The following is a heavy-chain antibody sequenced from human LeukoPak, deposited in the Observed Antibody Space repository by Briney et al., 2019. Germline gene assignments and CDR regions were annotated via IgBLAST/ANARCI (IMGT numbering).Heavy chain of an antibody. CDR1: GFIVRSSY. V-gene: IGHV3-11*04. CDR2: ISSSGSTI. CDR3: ARDLTQTYYFDY. J-gene: IGHJ4*02. Sequence: GGSLRLSCAASGFIVRSSYMSWVRQAPGKGLEWVSYISSSGSTIYYADSVKGRFTVSRDNAKNSLYLQMNSLRAEDTAVYYCARDLTQTYYFDYWGQGTLVTVSS.